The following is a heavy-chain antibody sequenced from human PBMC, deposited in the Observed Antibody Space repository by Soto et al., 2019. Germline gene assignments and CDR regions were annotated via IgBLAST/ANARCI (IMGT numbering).Heavy chain of an antibody. CDR1: GGSISSYY. CDR2: FYYSGST. J-gene: IGHJ5*02. CDR3: ARGGGYSYGSNWFDP. D-gene: IGHD5-18*01. V-gene: IGHV4-59*01. Sequence: PSETLSLTCTVSGGSISSYYWSWIRQPPGKGLEWIGYFYYSGSTNYNPSLKSRVTILVDTSQNQFSLRLSSVTAADTAVYYCARGGGYSYGSNWFDPWGQGTLVTVSS.